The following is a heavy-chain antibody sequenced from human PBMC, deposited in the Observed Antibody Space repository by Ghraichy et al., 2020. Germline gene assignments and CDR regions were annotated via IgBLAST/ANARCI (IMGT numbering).Heavy chain of an antibody. CDR2: INHSGST. J-gene: IGHJ4*02. V-gene: IGHV4-34*01. CDR3: ARDTRAREEYYFDY. CDR1: GGSFSGYY. D-gene: IGHD5-24*01. Sequence: SETLSLTCAVYGGSFSGYYWSWIRQPPGKGLEWFGEINHSGSTNYNPSLKSRVTISVDTSKNQFSLKLSSVTAADTAVYYCARDTRAREEYYFDYWGQGTLVTVSS.